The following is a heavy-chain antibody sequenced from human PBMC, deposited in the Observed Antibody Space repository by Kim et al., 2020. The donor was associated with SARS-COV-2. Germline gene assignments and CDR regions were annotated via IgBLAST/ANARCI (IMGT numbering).Heavy chain of an antibody. Sequence: STTYAPNFQGRVTMTRDTSTSTVYMELSSLRSEDTAVYYCVRESTNNFDYWGQGTQVTVSS. J-gene: IGHJ4*02. CDR2: ST. V-gene: IGHV1-46*01. CDR3: VRESTNNFDY. D-gene: IGHD2-2*01.